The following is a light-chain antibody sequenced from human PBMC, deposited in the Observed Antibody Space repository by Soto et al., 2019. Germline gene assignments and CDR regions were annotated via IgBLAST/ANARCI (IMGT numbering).Light chain of an antibody. CDR1: SSDIGNYNS. Sequence: QSVLTQPASVSGSPGQSSTISCTGTSSDIGNYNSVSWYQHHPGKAPKLMIYEVSNRPSGVSNRFSGSKSGNTASLTISGLQAEYEADYYCTSYTGSSTLVFGGGTKLTVL. CDR2: EVS. V-gene: IGLV2-14*01. CDR3: TSYTGSSTLV. J-gene: IGLJ2*01.